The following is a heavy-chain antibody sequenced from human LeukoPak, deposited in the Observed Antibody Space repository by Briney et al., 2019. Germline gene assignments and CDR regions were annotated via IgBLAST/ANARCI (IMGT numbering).Heavy chain of an antibody. J-gene: IGHJ4*02. CDR2: ISWNSGSI. V-gene: IGHV3-9*01. Sequence: QPGGSLRLSCAGSGFIFNNYAMHWVRQPPGKGLEWVSGISWNSGSIDYADSVKGRFTISRDNAKNSPYLQMNSLRVEDTAFYYCAKDNRRHYTSGPNPDSLHWGQGALVTVSS. CDR1: GFIFNNYA. D-gene: IGHD6-19*01. CDR3: AKDNRRHYTSGPNPDSLH.